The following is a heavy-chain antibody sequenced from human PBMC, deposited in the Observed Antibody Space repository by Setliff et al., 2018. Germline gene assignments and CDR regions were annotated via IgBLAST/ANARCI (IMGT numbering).Heavy chain of an antibody. CDR3: MRQGAQMPSLSHLYGVDV. CDR1: GGSFSTYY. V-gene: IGHV4-34*01. J-gene: IGHJ6*02. D-gene: IGHD2-2*01. CDR2: INHSGST. Sequence: SETLSLTCAVYGGSFSTYYWIWIRQPPGKGLEWTGEINHSGSTYYNPSLKSRATISADTSKRQVSLNLNSVTAADTAVYYCMRQGAQMPSLSHLYGVDVWGQGTTVTVSS.